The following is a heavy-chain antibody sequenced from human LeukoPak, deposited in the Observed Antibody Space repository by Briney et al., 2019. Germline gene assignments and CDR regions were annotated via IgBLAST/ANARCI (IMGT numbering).Heavy chain of an antibody. J-gene: IGHJ4*02. CDR1: GCSISSGYY. CDR2: IYHSGST. Sequence: PSETLSLTCTVSGCSISSGYYWGWIRQPPGKGLEWIGSIYHSGSTYYNPSLKSRVTISVDTSKNQFSLKLSSVTAADTAVYYCARAKPSIAAAGTIGYWGQGTLVTVSS. V-gene: IGHV4-38-2*02. CDR3: ARAKPSIAAAGTIGY. D-gene: IGHD6-13*01.